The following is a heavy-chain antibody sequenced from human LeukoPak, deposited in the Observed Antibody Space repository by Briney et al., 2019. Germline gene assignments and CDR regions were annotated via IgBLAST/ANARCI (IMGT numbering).Heavy chain of an antibody. CDR2: IYYTGSG. CDR3: ARASETLRRFDP. V-gene: IGHV4-59*01. J-gene: IGHJ5*02. CDR1: GGSIRSFY. Sequence: NTSQSLSLTCSVSGGSIRSFYRSWIWQPPGKGLWWIGDIYYTGSGNYNPARKSLLTISVDTSKSQFSLKLSSVTAADTAVYYCARASETLRRFDPWGQGTLVTVSS.